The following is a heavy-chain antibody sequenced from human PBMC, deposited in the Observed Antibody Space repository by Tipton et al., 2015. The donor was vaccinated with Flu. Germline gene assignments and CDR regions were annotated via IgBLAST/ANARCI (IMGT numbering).Heavy chain of an antibody. CDR1: GFTFSSYA. D-gene: IGHD3-10*01. V-gene: IGHV3-23*01. Sequence: SLRLSCAASGFTFSSYAMGWVRQAPGKGLEWVSAISGSGGSTYYADSVKGRFTISRDNSKNTLYLQMNSLRAEDTAVYYCAKVGVKGITMVRGVIYFDYWGQGTLVTVSS. CDR3: AKVGVKGITMVRGVIYFDY. CDR2: ISGSGGST. J-gene: IGHJ4*02.